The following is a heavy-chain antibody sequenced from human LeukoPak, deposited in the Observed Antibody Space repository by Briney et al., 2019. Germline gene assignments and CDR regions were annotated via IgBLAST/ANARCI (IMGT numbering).Heavy chain of an antibody. CDR1: GGSISSYY. D-gene: IGHD3-22*01. CDR2: IYYSGST. CDR3: ARGTYYYDSSEPDAFDI. V-gene: IGHV4-59*01. Sequence: TSETLSLTCTVSGGSISSYYWSWIRQPPGKGLEWIGYIYYSGSTNYNPSLKSRVTISVDTSKNQFSLKLSSVTAADTAVYYCARGTYYYDSSEPDAFDIWGQGTMVTVSS. J-gene: IGHJ3*02.